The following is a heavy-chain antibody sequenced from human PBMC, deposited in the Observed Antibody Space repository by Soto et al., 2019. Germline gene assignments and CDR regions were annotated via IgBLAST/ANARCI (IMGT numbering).Heavy chain of an antibody. CDR3: ARGDDYSGRILAY. CDR2: TYYRSKWYY. Sequence: SRSLAVTCGMTGDSGSSSGAGWSGVRQSPSRGLEWLGRTYYRSKWYYEYAVSVRGRVTINPDTSKNQYSLQLNSVTPEDTAVYFCARGDDYSGRILAYWAQGTPVPGSS. J-gene: IGHJ4*01. D-gene: IGHD6-13*01. CDR1: GDSGSSSGAG. V-gene: IGHV6-1*01.